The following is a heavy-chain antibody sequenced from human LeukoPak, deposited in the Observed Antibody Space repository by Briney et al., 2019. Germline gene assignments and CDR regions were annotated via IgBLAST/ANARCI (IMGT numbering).Heavy chain of an antibody. CDR2: IYHSGST. D-gene: IGHD6-13*01. V-gene: IGHV4-38-2*02. CDR3: ARAAAAAGIFRRWKNFYYMDV. J-gene: IGHJ6*03. CDR1: GYSISYGYY. Sequence: SETLSLTCTVSGYSISYGYYWGWIRQPPGKGLEWIGSIYHSGSTYYKASLKSRVTISVDTSKNQFSLKLSSVTAADTAVYYCARAAAAAGIFRRWKNFYYMDVWGKGTTVSVSS.